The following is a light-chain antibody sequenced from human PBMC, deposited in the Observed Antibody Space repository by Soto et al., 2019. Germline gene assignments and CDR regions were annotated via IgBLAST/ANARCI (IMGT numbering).Light chain of an antibody. V-gene: IGLV2-11*01. Sequence: QSFLTQPRSVSGTPGGSFTISCTGTSSDVGAYNYVSWYQRHSGKGPKFIIHDVSARPSGVPDRFSASKSGNTASLTISGLQTEDEAHYYCSSYAGNYVYAFGSGTKVTVL. J-gene: IGLJ1*01. CDR1: SSDVGAYNY. CDR2: DVS. CDR3: SSYAGNYVYA.